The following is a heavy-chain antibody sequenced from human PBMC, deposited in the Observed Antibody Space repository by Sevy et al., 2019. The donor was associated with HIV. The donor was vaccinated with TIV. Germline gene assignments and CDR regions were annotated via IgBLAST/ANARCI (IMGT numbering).Heavy chain of an antibody. V-gene: IGHV3-11*01. Sequence: GGSLRLSCEASGFTFSDYHMTWIRQAPGKGLELVAYISSRGSTEHYADSVKGRFTISRDNVKNSLYLQMDSLRGEDTAVYYCAREADYYFDSWGQGSLVTVSS. CDR2: ISSRGSTE. D-gene: IGHD2-21*02. J-gene: IGHJ4*02. CDR3: AREADYYFDS. CDR1: GFTFSDYH.